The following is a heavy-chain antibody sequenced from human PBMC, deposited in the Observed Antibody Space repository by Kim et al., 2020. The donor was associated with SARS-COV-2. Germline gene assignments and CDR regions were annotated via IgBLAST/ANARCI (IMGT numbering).Heavy chain of an antibody. CDR1: GFTFSSYA. CDR3: AKSSAADYDILTGYYLYYYGLDV. Sequence: GGSLRLSCAASGFTFSSYAMSWVRQAPGKGLEWVSAISGSGGSTYYADSGKGRFTISRDNSKNTLYLQMNSLRAEDTAVYYCAKSSAADYDILTGYYLYYYGLDVWGQKTTVTVS. J-gene: IGHJ6*02. V-gene: IGHV3-23*01. CDR2: ISGSGGST. D-gene: IGHD3-9*01.